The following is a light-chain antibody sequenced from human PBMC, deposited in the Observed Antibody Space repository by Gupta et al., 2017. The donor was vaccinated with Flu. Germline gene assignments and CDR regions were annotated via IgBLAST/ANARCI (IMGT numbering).Light chain of an antibody. CDR2: WAS. V-gene: IGKV4-1*01. CDR3: QQYYSVPLT. Sequence: IVMTQSPVSLAGALGERATINCKSSQSVLYSPNKMNYVAWYQHKLGQPPKLLISWASTRESGVPDRFSGSGSGTDFTRTISSLQAEDGAVDYCQQYYSVPLTFGGGTKVEIK. CDR1: QSVLYSPNKMNY. J-gene: IGKJ4*01.